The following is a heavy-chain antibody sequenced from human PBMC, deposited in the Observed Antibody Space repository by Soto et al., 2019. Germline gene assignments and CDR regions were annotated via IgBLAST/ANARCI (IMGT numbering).Heavy chain of an antibody. Sequence: ASVKVSCTTSGYTFTAYTIHWVRQAPGQRLEWMGWINADNGNTKYSQKFQGRVTITRDTSATTAYMELSSLRAEDTAVYYCAREGYSRGCPWSAPGGRGPLVPVS. J-gene: IGHJ5*02. CDR2: INADNGNT. V-gene: IGHV1-3*01. CDR1: GYTFTAYT. CDR3: AREGYSRGCPWSAP. D-gene: IGHD6-19*01.